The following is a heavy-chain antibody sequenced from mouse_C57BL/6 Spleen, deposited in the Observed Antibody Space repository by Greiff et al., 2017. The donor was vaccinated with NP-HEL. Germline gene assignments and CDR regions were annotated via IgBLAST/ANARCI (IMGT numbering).Heavy chain of an antibody. V-gene: IGHV1-64*01. Sequence: QVQLQQPGAELVKPGASVKLSCKASGYTFTSYWMHWVKQRPGQGLEWIGMIHPNSGSTNYNEKFKSKATLTVDNSSSTAYMQLSSLTSEDSAVYYCARWGTTVVAREGLACWGQGTLVTVSA. J-gene: IGHJ3*01. CDR3: ARWGTTVVAREGLAC. CDR2: IHPNSGST. CDR1: GYTFTSYW. D-gene: IGHD1-1*01.